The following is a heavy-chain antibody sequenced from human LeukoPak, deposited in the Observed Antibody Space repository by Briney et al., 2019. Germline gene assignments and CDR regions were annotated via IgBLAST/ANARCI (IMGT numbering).Heavy chain of an antibody. CDR2: ISGSGGST. V-gene: IGHV3-23*01. CDR3: AKDPYDYYDSSGYYYEPYFDY. J-gene: IGHJ4*02. CDR1: GFTFSSYG. D-gene: IGHD3-22*01. Sequence: GGSLRLSCAASGFTFSSYGMRWVRQAPGKGLEWVSAISGSGGSTYYADSVKGRFTISRDNSKNTLYLQMNSLRAEDTAVYYCAKDPYDYYDSSGYYYEPYFDYWGQGTLVTVSS.